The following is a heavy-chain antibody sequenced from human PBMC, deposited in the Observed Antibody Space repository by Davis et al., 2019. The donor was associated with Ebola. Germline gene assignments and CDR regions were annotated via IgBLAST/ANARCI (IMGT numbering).Heavy chain of an antibody. V-gene: IGHV3-74*01. CDR2: INSDGSST. D-gene: IGHD6-19*01. CDR1: GFTFSSYW. Sequence: GESLKISCAASGFTFSSYWMHWVRQAPGKGLVWVSRINSDGSSTSYADSVKGRFTISRDNAKNTLYLQMNSLRAEDTAVYYCARDPSSGLYYYFDYWGQGTLVTVSS. CDR3: ARDPSSGLYYYFDY. J-gene: IGHJ4*02.